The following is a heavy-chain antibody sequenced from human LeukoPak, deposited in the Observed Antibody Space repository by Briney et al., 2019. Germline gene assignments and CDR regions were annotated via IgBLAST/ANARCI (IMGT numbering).Heavy chain of an antibody. D-gene: IGHD3-10*01. V-gene: IGHV1-46*01. J-gene: IGHJ4*02. CDR3: ATDLPTGFGSTAY. CDR2: INPSGSAT. Sequence: EASVKVSCKASGNTFTNNFMHWVRQAPGQGLEWMGPINPSGSATTYPQKLQGRVTMTRDTSTNTVYMELSSLRSEDTAVYYCATDLPTGFGSTAYWGQGTLVTVSS. CDR1: GNTFTNNF.